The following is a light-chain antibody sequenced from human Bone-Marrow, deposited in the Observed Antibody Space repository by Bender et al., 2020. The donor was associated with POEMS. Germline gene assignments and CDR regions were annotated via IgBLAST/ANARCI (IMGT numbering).Light chain of an antibody. V-gene: IGLV2-23*02. J-gene: IGLJ2*01. CDR3: CSYEQSSPSVV. CDR2: EVS. Sequence: QSALTQPASVSGSPGQSITISCTGTNIDVGSYNLVSWYQQHPGKAPKLMIYEVSQRPSGVSDRFSGSKSGNSASLTISGLQAEDEAAYYCCSYEQSSPSVVFGGGTKVTVL. CDR1: NIDVGSYNL.